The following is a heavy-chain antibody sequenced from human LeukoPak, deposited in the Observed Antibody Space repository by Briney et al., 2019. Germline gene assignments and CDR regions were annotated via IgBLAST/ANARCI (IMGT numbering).Heavy chain of an antibody. CDR2: INHSGST. J-gene: IGHJ6*03. V-gene: IGHV4-34*01. Sequence: SETLSLTCAVYGGSFSGYYWSWIRQPPGKGLEWIGEINHSGSTNYNPSLKSRVTISVDTSKNQSSLKLSSVTAADTAVYYCARERITMVRGVKVGRCYYYYMDVWGKGTTVTVSS. CDR1: GGSFSGYY. D-gene: IGHD3-10*01. CDR3: ARERITMVRGVKVGRCYYYYMDV.